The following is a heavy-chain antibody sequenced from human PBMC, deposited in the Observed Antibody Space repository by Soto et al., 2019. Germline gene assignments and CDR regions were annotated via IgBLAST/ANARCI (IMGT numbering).Heavy chain of an antibody. CDR1: GGSISSGGSS. CDR3: ARWWMSGPRFDP. J-gene: IGHJ5*02. CDR2: IYQRAST. Sequence: QLQLQESGSGLVKPSQPLSLTGAVSGGSISSGGSSWSCIRQAPGKGLEWIGYIYQRASTYYTPSLRSRVTISVDRSKNQFSLKLSSVTAADTAVYYCARWWMSGPRFDPWGQGTLVTVSS. D-gene: IGHD2-8*01. V-gene: IGHV4-30-2*01.